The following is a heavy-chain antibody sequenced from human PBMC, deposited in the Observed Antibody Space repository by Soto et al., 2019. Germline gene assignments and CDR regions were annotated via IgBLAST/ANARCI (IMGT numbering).Heavy chain of an antibody. Sequence: QVQLQESGPGLVKPSQTLSLTCTVSGGSINSGDYYWSWIRQPPGKGLEWIGYIYYSGSTYYNPSLKRRVTISVDTSKNQFSLKLSSVTAADTAVYNCARVRYSYGLIDYWGQGTLVTVSS. V-gene: IGHV4-30-4*01. CDR3: ARVRYSYGLIDY. D-gene: IGHD5-18*01. J-gene: IGHJ4*02. CDR2: IYYSGST. CDR1: GGSINSGDYY.